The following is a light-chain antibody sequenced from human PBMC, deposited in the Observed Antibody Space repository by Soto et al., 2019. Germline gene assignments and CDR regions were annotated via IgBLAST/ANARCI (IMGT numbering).Light chain of an antibody. CDR3: QTWGTGIRV. Sequence: QSVLTQSPSASASLGASVKLTCTLSSGHSSYAIAWHQQQPEKGPRYLMKLNSDGSHSKGDGIPDRFSGSSSGAERYLTISSLQSEDEADYYCQTWGTGIRVFGGGTKLIVL. J-gene: IGLJ3*02. CDR2: LNSDGSH. CDR1: SGHSSYA. V-gene: IGLV4-69*01.